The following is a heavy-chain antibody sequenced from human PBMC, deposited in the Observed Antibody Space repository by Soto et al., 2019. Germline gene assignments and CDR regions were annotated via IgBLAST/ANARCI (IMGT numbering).Heavy chain of an antibody. CDR3: ARHSGTDGFFYYMDV. D-gene: IGHD5-12*01. CDR2: IYYSGST. CDR1: GGSISSSSYY. J-gene: IGHJ6*03. V-gene: IGHV4-39*01. Sequence: QLQLQESGPGLVKPSETLSLTCTVSGGSISSSSYYWGWIRQPPGKGLEWIGSIYYSGSTYYNSSLKSRGTISVDTSKNQFYLKLSSVTAADTAVYYCARHSGTDGFFYYMDVWGKGTTVTVSS.